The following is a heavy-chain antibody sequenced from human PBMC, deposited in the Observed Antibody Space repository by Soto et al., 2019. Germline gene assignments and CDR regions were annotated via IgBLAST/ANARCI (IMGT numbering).Heavy chain of an antibody. CDR3: AKRRGAGGHFDY. Sequence: DVQLLESGGGLVQPEGSLRLSCAASGFTFSSYAMGWVRQGPGKGLEWVAVVSIGGSTHYADSVRGRFNISRDNSKNTLSLQMNSRTAEDTAVYFCAKRRGAGGHFDYWGQGALVTVSS. CDR2: VSIGGST. CDR1: GFTFSSYA. V-gene: IGHV3-23*01. J-gene: IGHJ4*02. D-gene: IGHD2-15*01.